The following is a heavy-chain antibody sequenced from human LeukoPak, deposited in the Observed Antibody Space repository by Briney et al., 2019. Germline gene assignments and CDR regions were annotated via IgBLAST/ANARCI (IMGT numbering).Heavy chain of an antibody. CDR2: IRESGGGT. V-gene: IGHV3-23*01. Sequence: QPGGSLRLSCVVSGITVSNYDMSWVRQAPGKGLEWVSGIRESGGGTNYADSVKGRFTISRDNSKNTVYLQMNSLRAEDTAVYYCANEYGQQLDYYGMDVWGQGTTVTVSS. CDR3: ANEYGQQLDYYGMDV. J-gene: IGHJ6*02. CDR1: GITVSNYD. D-gene: IGHD6-13*01.